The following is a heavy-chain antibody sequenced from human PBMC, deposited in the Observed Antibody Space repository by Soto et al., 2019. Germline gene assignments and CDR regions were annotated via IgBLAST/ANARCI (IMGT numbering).Heavy chain of an antibody. V-gene: IGHV4-59*08. Sequence: QVQLQESGPGLVKPSETLSLTCTVSGASIRGHFWSWIRQPPGQGLEWIAYVFNSGSTYNPSLKSRVTIAVDTSKNQLSLELRSVIAADSAIYYCAINADVWGQGTTVTVSS. CDR2: VFNSGST. CDR3: AINADV. J-gene: IGHJ6*02. CDR1: GASIRGHF.